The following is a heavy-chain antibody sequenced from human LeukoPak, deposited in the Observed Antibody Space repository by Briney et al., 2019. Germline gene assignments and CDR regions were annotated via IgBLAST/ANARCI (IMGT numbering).Heavy chain of an antibody. J-gene: IGHJ4*02. Sequence: GGSLRLSCAASGFAFSNAWMSWVRQAPGKGLEWVGRIKSKTNGRTTDYAAPVKGRFTISRDDSKNMLFLQMNTLKTEDTAVYYCTSDDPVNRSWGKGTLVSVSS. CDR2: IKSKTNGRTT. D-gene: IGHD2/OR15-2a*01. V-gene: IGHV3-15*01. CDR1: GFAFSNAW. CDR3: TSDDPVNRS.